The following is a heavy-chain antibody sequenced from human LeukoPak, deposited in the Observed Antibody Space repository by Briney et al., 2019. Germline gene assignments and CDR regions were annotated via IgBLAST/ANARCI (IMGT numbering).Heavy chain of an antibody. Sequence: SETLSLTCAVYGGSFSGYYWSWIRQPPGKGLEWIGEINHSGSTNYNPSLKSRVTISVDTSKNQFSLKLSSVTAADTAVYYCARDGPPDAFDIWGQGTMVTVSS. CDR3: ARDGPPDAFDI. V-gene: IGHV4-34*01. CDR2: INHSGST. J-gene: IGHJ3*02. D-gene: IGHD5-24*01. CDR1: GGSFSGYY.